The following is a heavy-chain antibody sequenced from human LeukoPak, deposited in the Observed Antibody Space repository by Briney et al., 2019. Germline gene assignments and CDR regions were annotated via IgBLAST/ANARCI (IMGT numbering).Heavy chain of an antibody. Sequence: GGSLRLSCAAAGFTFSSYGMHWVRQAPGEGLEWVAFIRYDGSNKYYADSVKGRFTISRDNSKNTLYLQMNSLRAEDTAVYYCANAMLSRSFFLDYWGQGTLVTVSS. D-gene: IGHD2-8*01. CDR1: GFTFSSYG. CDR3: ANAMLSRSFFLDY. CDR2: IRYDGSNK. V-gene: IGHV3-30*02. J-gene: IGHJ4*02.